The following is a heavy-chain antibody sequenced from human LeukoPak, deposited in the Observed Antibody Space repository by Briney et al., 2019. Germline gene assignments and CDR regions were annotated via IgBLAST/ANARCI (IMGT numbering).Heavy chain of an antibody. V-gene: IGHV3-53*01. J-gene: IGHJ4*02. CDR2: IYSAGST. D-gene: IGHD2-15*01. CDR1: GFTVSSNY. Sequence: GGSLRLSCAASGFTVSSNYMSWVRQAPGKGLEWVSVIYSAGSTYYADSVKGRFTISRDNSKNTLYLQMNSLRAEDTAVYYCARVPLKVVSAVDYWGQGTLVTVSS. CDR3: ARVPLKVVSAVDY.